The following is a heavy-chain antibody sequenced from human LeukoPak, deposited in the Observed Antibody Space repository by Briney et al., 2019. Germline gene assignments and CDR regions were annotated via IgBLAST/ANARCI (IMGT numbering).Heavy chain of an antibody. CDR1: GFTFSSYA. CDR3: AKDRRIQLWLGFDY. V-gene: IGHV3-23*01. J-gene: IGHJ4*02. CDR2: ISGSGGST. Sequence: GRSLRLSCEASGFTFSSYAMSCDRQAPGKGLDRASAISGSGGSTYYADSVKGRFTISRDNSKNTLYLQMNSLRAEDTAVYYCAKDRRIQLWLGFDYWGQGTLVTVTS. D-gene: IGHD5-18*01.